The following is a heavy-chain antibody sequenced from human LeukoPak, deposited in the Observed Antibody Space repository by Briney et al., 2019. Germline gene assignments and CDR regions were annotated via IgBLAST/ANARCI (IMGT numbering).Heavy chain of an antibody. CDR3: ARDPAETWYFDL. D-gene: IGHD6-19*01. CDR1: GDSVSSNTAG. Sequence: SQTLSLTCAISGDSVSSNTAGWNWIRQSPSRGLEWLGRTYYRSKWYSDYAVSVESRITINADTSKNQFSLKLNSVTAADTAVYYCARDPAETWYFDLWGRGTLVTVSS. CDR2: TYYRSKWYS. J-gene: IGHJ2*01. V-gene: IGHV6-1*01.